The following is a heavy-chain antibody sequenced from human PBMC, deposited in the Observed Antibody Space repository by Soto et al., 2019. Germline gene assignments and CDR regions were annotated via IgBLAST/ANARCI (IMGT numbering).Heavy chain of an antibody. D-gene: IGHD1-26*01. CDR1: GGSFSSGGYS. CDR3: ARTPTP. J-gene: IGHJ5*02. V-gene: IGHV4-30-2*01. Sequence: SETLSLTCAVYGGSFSSGGYSWSWIRQPPGKGLEWIGYIYHSGSTYYNPSLKSRVTISVDRSKNQFSLKLSSVTAADTAVYYCARTPTPWGQGTLVTGSS. CDR2: IYHSGST.